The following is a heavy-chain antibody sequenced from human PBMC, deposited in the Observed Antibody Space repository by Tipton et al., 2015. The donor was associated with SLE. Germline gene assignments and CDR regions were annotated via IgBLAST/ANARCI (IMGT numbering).Heavy chain of an antibody. D-gene: IGHD3-22*01. CDR1: GDSVSSGDNH. J-gene: IGHJ4*02. CDR3: ARTGYDSIGYPRYYFDY. CDR2: VYTSGGT. V-gene: IGHV4-61*02. Sequence: TLSLTCTVSGDSVSSGDNHWSWIRQPAGMGLEWIGRVYTSGGTNYNPSLKTRVTMSVDTSKHQFSLNLSSVTAADTAVYYCARTGYDSIGYPRYYFDYWGQGTLVTVSS.